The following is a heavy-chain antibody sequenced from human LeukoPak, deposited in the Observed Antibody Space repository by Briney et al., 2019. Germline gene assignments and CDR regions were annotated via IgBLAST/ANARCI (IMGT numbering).Heavy chain of an antibody. J-gene: IGHJ4*02. V-gene: IGHV1-69*05. CDR1: GGTFSSYA. CDR2: IIPIFGTA. D-gene: IGHD5-18*01. Sequence: SVKVSCKASGGTFSSYAISWVRQAPGQGLEWMGGIIPIFGTANYAQKFQGRVTITTDESTSTAYMELSSLRSDDTAVYYCARDLGYNSGYRDLDYWGQGTLVTVSS. CDR3: ARDLGYNSGYRDLDY.